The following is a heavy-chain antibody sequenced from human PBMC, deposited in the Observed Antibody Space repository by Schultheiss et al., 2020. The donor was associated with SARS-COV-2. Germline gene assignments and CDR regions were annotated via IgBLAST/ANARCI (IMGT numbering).Heavy chain of an antibody. CDR1: GYTFTGYY. J-gene: IGHJ4*02. D-gene: IGHD4-17*01. CDR2: INPNSGGT. CDR3: ARNYGDSYFDY. V-gene: IGHV1-2*02. Sequence: GESLKISCKASGYTFTGYYMHWVRQAPGQGLEWMGWINPNSGGTNYAQKFQGRVTMTRDTSISTAYMELSRLRSDDTAVYYCARNYGDSYFDYWGQGTLVTVSS.